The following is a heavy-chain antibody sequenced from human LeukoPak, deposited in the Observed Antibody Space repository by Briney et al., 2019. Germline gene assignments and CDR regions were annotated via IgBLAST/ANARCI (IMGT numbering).Heavy chain of an antibody. CDR2: IKSKTDGGTT. D-gene: IGHD3-22*01. J-gene: IGHJ4*02. CDR3: TTLHYYYDSSGYYYVDY. Sequence: PGGSLRLSCAASGFTFSNAWMSWVRQAPGKGLEWVGRIKSKTDGGTTDYAAPVKGRFTISRDDSKNTLYLQMNSLKTEDTAVYYCTTLHYYYDSSGYYYVDYWGQGTLVTVSS. CDR1: GFTFSNAW. V-gene: IGHV3-15*01.